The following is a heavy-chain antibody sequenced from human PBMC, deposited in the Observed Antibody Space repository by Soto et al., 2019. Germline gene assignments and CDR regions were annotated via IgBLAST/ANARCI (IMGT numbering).Heavy chain of an antibody. CDR1: GGSISSYY. CDR3: ARARITMVREVIKYNMDV. CDR2: IYNSGST. Sequence: HVQLQESGPGLVKPSETLSLTCTVSGGSISSYYWSWIRRPPGKGLEWIGYIYNSGSTHSNPSLQSRVTIPVDTSKNQFSLKLSSVTAADTGIYYCARARITMVREVIKYNMDVWGQGTTVNVSS. J-gene: IGHJ6*02. D-gene: IGHD3-10*01. V-gene: IGHV4-59*01.